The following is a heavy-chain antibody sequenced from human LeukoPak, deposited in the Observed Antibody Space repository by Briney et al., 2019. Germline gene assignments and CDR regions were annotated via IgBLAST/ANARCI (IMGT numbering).Heavy chain of an antibody. J-gene: IGHJ3*01. CDR2: ITGSGDTR. CDR1: GITFRNYA. D-gene: IGHD4-17*01. CDR3: GKDPNGDYIGAFDF. V-gene: IGHV3-23*01. Sequence: GGSLRLSCVASGITFRNYAVTWVRQAPGKGLEWVSSITGSGDTRRYADSVKGRFTISRDDSVDTLYLQMNSLSAEDTAIYYCGKDPNGDYIGAFDFWGRGTMVTVSS.